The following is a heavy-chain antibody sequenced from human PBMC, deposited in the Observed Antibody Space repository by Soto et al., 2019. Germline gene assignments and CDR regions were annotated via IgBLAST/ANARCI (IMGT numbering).Heavy chain of an antibody. CDR2: IYPGDSDT. J-gene: IGHJ6*02. D-gene: IGHD3-9*01. CDR3: ARAPYDILTGYYVNDYYYYGMDV. V-gene: IGHV5-51*01. Sequence: GESLKISCKGSGYSFTSYWIGWVRQMPGKGLEWMGIIYPGDSDTRYSPSFQGQVTISADKSISTAYLQWSSLKASDTAMYYCARAPYDILTGYYVNDYYYYGMDVWGQGTTVTVSS. CDR1: GYSFTSYW.